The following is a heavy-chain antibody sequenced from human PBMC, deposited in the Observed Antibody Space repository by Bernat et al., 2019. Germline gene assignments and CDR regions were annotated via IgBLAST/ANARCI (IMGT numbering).Heavy chain of an antibody. CDR2: ISHDSSAT. CDR1: GFIFHAYV. V-gene: IGHV3-43*02. Sequence: EVQLVESGGGVIQPGGSLRLSCAPSGFIFHAYVMHWVRQAPGMGLEWVSRISHDSSATSYADSVKGRFTISRDNSKNSLYLQMNSLRVEDTALYYCVRDNTNWAFDYWGPGTLVTVSS. D-gene: IGHD7-27*01. J-gene: IGHJ4*02. CDR3: VRDNTNWAFDY.